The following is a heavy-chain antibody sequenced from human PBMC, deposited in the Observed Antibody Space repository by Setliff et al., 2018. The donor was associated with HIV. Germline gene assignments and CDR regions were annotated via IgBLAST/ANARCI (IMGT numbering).Heavy chain of an antibody. CDR3: ARSALWFGKADWYVDL. J-gene: IGHJ2*01. CDR2: LYNSRGT. Sequence: SETLSLTCAVSGYSIRSSYWWGWIRQPPGKGLEWIGYLYNSRGTYYNPSLKSRVTMSVDTSKNQFSLKVRSVTAVDTAVYYCARSALWFGKADWYVDLWGRGTLVTAPQ. CDR1: GYSIRSSYW. V-gene: IGHV4-28*01. D-gene: IGHD3-10*01.